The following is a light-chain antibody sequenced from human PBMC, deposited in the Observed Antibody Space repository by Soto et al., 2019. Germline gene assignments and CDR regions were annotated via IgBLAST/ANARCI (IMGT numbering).Light chain of an antibody. J-gene: IGKJ2*01. CDR2: GAS. V-gene: IGKV1-39*01. CDR1: QSISAY. CDR3: QQTYNTPYT. Sequence: DIQMTQSPSSMSASVGDRVTITCRASQSISAYLTWYQHKPGKAPNILIYGASTLHSGVPSRFSGSASGTDFTLTISSLQPDDFATYYCQQTYNTPYTFGPGTKLEI.